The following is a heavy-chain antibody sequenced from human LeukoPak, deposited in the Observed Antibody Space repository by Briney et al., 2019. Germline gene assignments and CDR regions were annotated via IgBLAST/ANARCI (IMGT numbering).Heavy chain of an antibody. CDR1: GFTFSSYG. CDR2: ISYDGSNK. Sequence: PGGSLRLSCAASGFTFSSYGMHWVRQAPGKGLEWVAVISYDGSNKYYADSVKGRFTISRDNSKNTVYLQMNSLRAEDTAVYYCANQASSSRAARRAIDYWGQGTLVTVSA. J-gene: IGHJ4*02. D-gene: IGHD6-6*01. CDR3: ANQASSSRAARRAIDY. V-gene: IGHV3-30*18.